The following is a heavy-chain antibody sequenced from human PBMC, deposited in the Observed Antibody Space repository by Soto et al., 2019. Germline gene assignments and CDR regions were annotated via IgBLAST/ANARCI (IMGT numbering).Heavy chain of an antibody. CDR2: ISGSGGST. CDR1: GFTFSSYA. J-gene: IGHJ2*01. CDR3: CGDSYWYFDL. D-gene: IGHD4-17*01. Sequence: EVQLLESGGGLVQPGGSLRLSCAASGFTFSSYAMSWVRQAPGKGLEWVSAISGSGGSTYYADSVKGRFTISRDNSKNTLYLQMNSLRAEDTAVYCCCGDSYWYFDLWGRGTLVTVSS. V-gene: IGHV3-23*01.